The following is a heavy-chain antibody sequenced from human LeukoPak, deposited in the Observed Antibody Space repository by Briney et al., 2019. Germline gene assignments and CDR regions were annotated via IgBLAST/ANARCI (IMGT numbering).Heavy chain of an antibody. J-gene: IGHJ5*02. CDR2: INGDGSST. V-gene: IGHV3-74*01. Sequence: GGSLRLSCAASGFAFNTYWMHWVRQAPGTGLVWVSRINGDGSSTSYADFVKGRFPISRDNAKNTLYLQMDSLRAEETAIYYCARDKGYSIDQWGQGTRVTVSS. D-gene: IGHD5-18*01. CDR3: ARDKGYSIDQ. CDR1: GFAFNTYW.